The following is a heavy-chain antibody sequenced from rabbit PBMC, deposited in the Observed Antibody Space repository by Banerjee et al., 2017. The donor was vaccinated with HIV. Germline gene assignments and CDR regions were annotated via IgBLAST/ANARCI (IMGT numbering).Heavy chain of an antibody. D-gene: IGHD4-1*01. CDR1: GIDFSNYYY. Sequence: QSLEESGGDLVKPGASLTLTCTASGIDFSNYYYMCWVRQAPGKGLEWIACIGASSGITWYASWVNGRFTISRSTSLSTVDLKMTGLTVADTATYFCARDLAGVIGWNFGLWGQGTLVTVS. J-gene: IGHJ4*01. V-gene: IGHV1S43*01. CDR3: ARDLAGVIGWNFGL. CDR2: IGASSGIT.